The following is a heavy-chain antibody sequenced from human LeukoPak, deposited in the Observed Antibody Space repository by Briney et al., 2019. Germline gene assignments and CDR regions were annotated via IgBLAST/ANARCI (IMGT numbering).Heavy chain of an antibody. D-gene: IGHD2-21*01. Sequence: SETLSLTCTVSGGSISSYYWSWIRQPPGKGLEWIGYIYYSGSTNYNPSLKSRVTISVDTSKNQFSLKLSSVTAADTAVYYCARSYYYGMDVWGQGTTVTVSS. V-gene: IGHV4-59*01. CDR2: IYYSGST. CDR1: GGSISSYY. J-gene: IGHJ6*02. CDR3: ARSYYYGMDV.